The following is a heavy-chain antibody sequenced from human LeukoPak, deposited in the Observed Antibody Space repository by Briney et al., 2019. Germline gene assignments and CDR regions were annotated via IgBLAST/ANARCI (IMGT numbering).Heavy chain of an antibody. CDR2: ISSSGSST. CDR3: AKRYSSTSVALDY. Sequence: PGGSLRLSCAASGFTFSSYAMSWVRQAPGKWLEWVSVISSSGSSTYYADSVKGRFTISRDYSKNTLYLQMNSLRAEDTAVYYCAKRYSSTSVALDYSGQGTLVTVSS. D-gene: IGHD6-13*01. CDR1: GFTFSSYA. J-gene: IGHJ4*02. V-gene: IGHV3-23*01.